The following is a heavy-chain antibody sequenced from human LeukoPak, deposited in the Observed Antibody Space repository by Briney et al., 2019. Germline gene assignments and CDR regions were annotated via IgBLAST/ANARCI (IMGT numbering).Heavy chain of an antibody. V-gene: IGHV3-21*01. J-gene: IGHJ4*02. CDR3: ARDRYYDSSGYSVWYFDY. CDR2: ITSSSSSI. CDR1: GFTFNTYS. Sequence: GGSLRLSCAASGFTFNTYSMSWVRQAPGKGLEWVSSITSSSSSIFYADSVKGRFTISRDNAKNSLYLQMNSLRAEDTAVYYCARDRYYDSSGYSVWYFDYWGQGTLVTVSS. D-gene: IGHD3-22*01.